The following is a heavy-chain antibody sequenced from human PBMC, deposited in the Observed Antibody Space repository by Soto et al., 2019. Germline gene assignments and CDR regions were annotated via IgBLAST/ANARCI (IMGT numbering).Heavy chain of an antibody. CDR1: GGSIGGSAYH. Sequence: RXLTCTVSGGSIGGSAYHWGWIRQPPGSGLEWIGSIDYSGRAYYSESLLGRVTILVDTATNRFSLSLDSVTAAETAVYYCAIKPGIDVGGPDYWGQGTLVTVSS. CDR2: IDYSGRA. CDR3: AIKPGIDVGGPDY. D-gene: IGHD1-26*01. J-gene: IGHJ4*02. V-gene: IGHV4-39*02.